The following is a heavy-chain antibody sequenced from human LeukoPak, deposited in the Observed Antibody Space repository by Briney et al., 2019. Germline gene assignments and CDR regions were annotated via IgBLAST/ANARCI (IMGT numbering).Heavy chain of an antibody. CDR1: GGSISSISSNNYH. D-gene: IGHD3-3*01. V-gene: IGHV4-39*01. CDR2: IYYSGST. Sequence: PSETLSLTCIVSGGSISSISSNNYHWGWIRQPPGRGLEWIGSIYYSGSTYYNPSLKSRVTISVDTSKNQFSLKLSSVTAADTAVYYCARGVPDFWSGYYLYWGQGTLVTVSS. CDR3: ARGVPDFWSGYYLY. J-gene: IGHJ4*02.